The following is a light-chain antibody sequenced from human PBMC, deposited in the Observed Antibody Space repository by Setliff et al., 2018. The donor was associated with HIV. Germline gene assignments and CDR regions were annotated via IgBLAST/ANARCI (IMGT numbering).Light chain of an antibody. CDR2: DVN. V-gene: IGLV2-14*03. CDR3: SSYTSSTPLYV. J-gene: IGLJ1*01. Sequence: QSALTQPASVSGSPGQSITISCTETSSDVGGYNYVSWYQQHPGKAPKLMIYDVNNRPSGVSNRFSGSKPGNTASLTISGLQAEDEADYYCSSYTSSTPLYVFGTGTKVTVL. CDR1: SSDVGGYNY.